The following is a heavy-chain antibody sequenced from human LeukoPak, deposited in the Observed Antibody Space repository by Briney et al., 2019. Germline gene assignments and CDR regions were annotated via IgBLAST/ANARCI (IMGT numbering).Heavy chain of an antibody. CDR3: ANTHCDSSPIVWNF. CDR1: GFIFSSYS. V-gene: IGHV3-23*01. Sequence: GGSLRLSCAASGFIFSSYSMSWVRQAPGKGLEGVSGLSDAGVRIFYADSVRGRFTVSRDNSKNTLYLQMDSLRAEDTAVYYCANTHCDSSPIVWNFWGQGTLVTVSS. J-gene: IGHJ4*02. CDR2: LSDAGVRI. D-gene: IGHD6-6*01.